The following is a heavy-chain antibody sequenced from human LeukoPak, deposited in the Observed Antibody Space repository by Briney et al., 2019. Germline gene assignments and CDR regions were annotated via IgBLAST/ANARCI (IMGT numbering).Heavy chain of an antibody. CDR2: ISGYNGYT. CDR3: ARDEARYSSGYYPNWFDP. Sequence: GASVKVSCKASGYTFTSYGISWVRQALGQGLEWMGWISGYNGYTHYAHNLQGRVTMTTDTSTSTAYMELRSLRSDDTAVYYCARDEARYSSGYYPNWFDPWGQGTLVTVSS. CDR1: GYTFTSYG. D-gene: IGHD3-22*01. J-gene: IGHJ5*02. V-gene: IGHV1-18*01.